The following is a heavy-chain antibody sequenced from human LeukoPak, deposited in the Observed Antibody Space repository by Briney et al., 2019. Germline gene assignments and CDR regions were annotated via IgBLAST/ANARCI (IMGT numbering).Heavy chain of an antibody. V-gene: IGHV1-69*13. CDR3: ASGRGPWLSFLEY. CDR2: IIPIFGTA. J-gene: IGHJ4*02. Sequence: GASVKVSCKASRYTFTTYDIHWVRQAPGQGLEWMGGIIPIFGTANYAQKFQGRVTITADESTSTAYMELSSLRSEDTAVYYCASGRGPWLSFLEYWGQGTLVTVSS. D-gene: IGHD3-22*01. CDR1: RYTFTTYD.